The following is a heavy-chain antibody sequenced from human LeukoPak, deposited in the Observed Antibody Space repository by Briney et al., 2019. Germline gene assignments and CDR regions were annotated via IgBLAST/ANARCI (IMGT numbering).Heavy chain of an antibody. CDR3: ARAGKGFYASAAEYFQH. V-gene: IGHV3-23*01. CDR1: GFTFSSFG. J-gene: IGHJ1*01. D-gene: IGHD3-3*01. CDR2: ITGSGDST. Sequence: GGSLRLSCAASGFTFSSFGMSWVRQAPGKGLEWVSGITGSGDSTYYLDSVKGRFTISRDNSKNTLYLQMNSLRAEDTAVYYCARAGKGFYASAAEYFQHWGQGTLVTVSS.